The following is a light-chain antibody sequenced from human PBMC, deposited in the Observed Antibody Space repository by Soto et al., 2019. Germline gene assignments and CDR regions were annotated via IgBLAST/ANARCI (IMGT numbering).Light chain of an antibody. Sequence: DIVLTQSPGTLSLSPGDRATLSCRASQTISDNYLAWYQQKPVPSPRLLISGASIRSPGIPDSFSGRGSETDFTRTTSRLKPEDFAFYYCQQYGSSPQTSFGPGTNVDIK. V-gene: IGKV3-20*01. CDR1: QTISDNY. CDR3: QQYGSSPQTS. CDR2: GAS. J-gene: IGKJ3*01.